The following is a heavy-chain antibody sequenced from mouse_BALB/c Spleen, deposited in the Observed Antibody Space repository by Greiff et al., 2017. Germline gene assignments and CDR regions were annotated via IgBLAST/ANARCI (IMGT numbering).Heavy chain of an antibody. V-gene: IGHV5-9-3*01. J-gene: IGHJ1*01. Sequence: EVQVVESGGGLVKPGGSLKLSCAASGFTFSSYAMSWVRQTPEKRLEWVATISSGGSYTYYPDSVKGRFTISRDNAKNTLYLQMSSLRSEDTAMYYCARREVEGYFDVWGAGTTVTVSS. CDR3: ARREVEGYFDV. CDR2: ISSGGSYT. CDR1: GFTFSSYA. D-gene: IGHD1-1*01.